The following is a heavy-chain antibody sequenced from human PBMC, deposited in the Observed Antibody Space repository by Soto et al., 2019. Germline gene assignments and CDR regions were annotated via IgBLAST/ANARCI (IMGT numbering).Heavy chain of an antibody. CDR2: MNPNSGNT. CDR1: GYTFTSYD. J-gene: IGHJ4*02. Sequence: ASVKVSCKASGYTFTSYDINWVRQATGQGLEWMGWMNPNSGNTGYAQKFQGRVTMTRNTSISTAYMELSSLRSEDTAVYYCALAYYGSGSYYNRPYYFDYSGQGTLVTVSS. CDR3: ALAYYGSGSYYNRPYYFDY. V-gene: IGHV1-8*01. D-gene: IGHD3-10*01.